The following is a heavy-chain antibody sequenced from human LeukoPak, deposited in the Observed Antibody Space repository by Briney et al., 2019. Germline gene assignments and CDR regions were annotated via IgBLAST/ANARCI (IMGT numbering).Heavy chain of an antibody. D-gene: IGHD2-8*01. CDR3: ASVGYCTNGVCYARYYYYYGMDV. J-gene: IGHJ6*02. V-gene: IGHV1-69*13. CDR1: GGTFSSYA. Sequence: SVKVSCKASGGTFSSYAISWVRQAPGQGLEWMGGIIPIFGTANYAQKFQGRVTITADESTSTAYMELSSLRSEDTAVYYCASVGYCTNGVCYARYYYYYGMDVWGQGTTVTVSS. CDR2: IIPIFGTA.